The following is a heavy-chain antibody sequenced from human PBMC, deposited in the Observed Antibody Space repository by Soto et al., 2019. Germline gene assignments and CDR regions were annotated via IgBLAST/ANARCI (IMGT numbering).Heavy chain of an antibody. Sequence: QAQVVQSGAEVRKPGSSVKLSCKASEGTFNSYAIAWVRQAPGQGLEWMGGIIPYYNTLNYAQKFQDRATITADDSTNTVYMALSSLRSDDTAVYFCASGASRWYPYFFDSWAQGTLVTVSS. V-gene: IGHV1-69*01. D-gene: IGHD6-13*01. CDR3: ASGASRWYPYFFDS. CDR2: IIPYYNTL. J-gene: IGHJ4*02. CDR1: EGTFNSYA.